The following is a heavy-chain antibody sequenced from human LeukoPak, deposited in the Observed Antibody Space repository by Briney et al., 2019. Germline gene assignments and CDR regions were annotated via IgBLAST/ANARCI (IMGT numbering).Heavy chain of an antibody. CDR2: ISAYNGNT. Sequence: ASVKVSCKASGYTFTSYGISWVRQPPGQGLEWMGWISAYNGNTNYAQKLQGRVTMTTDTSTSTAYMELRSLRSDDTAVYYCARADYDFWSGYSASWCWGQGTLVTVSS. V-gene: IGHV1-18*01. CDR3: ARADYDFWSGYSASWC. J-gene: IGHJ4*02. D-gene: IGHD3-3*01. CDR1: GYTFTSYG.